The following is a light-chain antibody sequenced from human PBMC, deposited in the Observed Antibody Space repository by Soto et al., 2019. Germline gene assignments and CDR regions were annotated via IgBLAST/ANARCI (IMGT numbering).Light chain of an antibody. V-gene: IGLV2-23*01. J-gene: IGLJ1*01. CDR3: CSFARSSTFYV. CDR2: EAD. Sequence: QSALTQPASVSGSPGQSITIACSGTSSDVGSSNLVSWYQQHPGKAPKLIVFEADSRPSGVSGRFSGSKSGNTASLTISGLRAEDEAYYYCCSFARSSTFYVFGTGTKVTVL. CDR1: SSDVGSSNL.